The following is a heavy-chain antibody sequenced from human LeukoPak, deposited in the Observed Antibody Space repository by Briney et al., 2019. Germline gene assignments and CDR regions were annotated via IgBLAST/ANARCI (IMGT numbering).Heavy chain of an antibody. CDR2: IYYSGST. J-gene: IGHJ3*02. D-gene: IGHD2-15*01. CDR1: GGSISSSSYY. V-gene: IGHV4-39*01. Sequence: SETLSLTCTVSGGSISSSSYYWGWIRQPPGKGLEWIGSIYYSGSTYYNPSLKSRVTISVDTSKNQFSLKLSSVTAADTAVYYCARYCSGGSCSMDHDAFDIWGQGTMVTVSS. CDR3: ARYCSGGSCSMDHDAFDI.